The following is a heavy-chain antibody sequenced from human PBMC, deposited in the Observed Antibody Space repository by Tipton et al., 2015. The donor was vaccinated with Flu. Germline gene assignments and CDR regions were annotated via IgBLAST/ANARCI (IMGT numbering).Heavy chain of an antibody. J-gene: IGHJ5*02. V-gene: IGHV3-23*01. D-gene: IGHD1-26*01. Sequence: SLRLSCAASGFTFSRYAMSWVRQAPGKGLEWVSAVSGGGGTRYFADSVKGRFTISRDNIKNTLYLQMNSLRAEDTAVYYCARDIVGATTRWFDPWGQGTLVTVSS. CDR1: GFTFSRYA. CDR2: VSGGGGTR. CDR3: ARDIVGATTRWFDP.